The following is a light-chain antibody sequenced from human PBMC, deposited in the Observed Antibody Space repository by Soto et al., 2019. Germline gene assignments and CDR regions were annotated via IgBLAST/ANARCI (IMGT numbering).Light chain of an antibody. J-gene: IGKJ5*01. V-gene: IGKV3-11*01. CDR1: QTISNY. CDR3: QQRSNWIT. Sequence: EIVLTQSPATLSLSPGERATLSCRASQTISNYLAWYQQKPGQAPRLLIYGTSTRATGIPVRSSGSGSGTDFTLTISSLQPEDFAVYHCQQRSNWITFGQGTRLEI. CDR2: GTS.